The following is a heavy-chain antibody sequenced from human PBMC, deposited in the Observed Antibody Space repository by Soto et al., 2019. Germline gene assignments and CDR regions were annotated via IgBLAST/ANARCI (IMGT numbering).Heavy chain of an antibody. CDR3: ARLTDCTFWSSYSPYNLFDS. V-gene: IGHV3-48*03. Sequence: EVQLVESGGGLDQPGGSLRLACATSGFAFSSFEMNWVRQAPGKGLEWISYIGHTGDMIYYADSVQGRFTVSRDNARASVFLPMNSLRVEDTAIYYCARLTDCTFWSSYSPYNLFDSWGQGTLVTVST. CDR1: GFAFSSFE. J-gene: IGHJ5*01. D-gene: IGHD3-3*01. CDR2: IGHTGDMI.